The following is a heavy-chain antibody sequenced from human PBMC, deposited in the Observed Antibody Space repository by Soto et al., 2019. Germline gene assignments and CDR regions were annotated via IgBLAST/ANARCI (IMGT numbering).Heavy chain of an antibody. D-gene: IGHD1-7*01. Sequence: QLQLQESGPGLVKPSETLSLTCTVSGGSISSSSYYWGWIRQPPGKGLEWIGSMYYSGSTYYNPSLKSRVTISLDTYRNSFYAKLSFMTAADTAVYYCSSQNNWNSAEYFQHWGQGPLVTVSS. CDR1: GGSISSSSYY. CDR3: SSQNNWNSAEYFQH. J-gene: IGHJ1*01. V-gene: IGHV4-39*01. CDR2: MYYSGST.